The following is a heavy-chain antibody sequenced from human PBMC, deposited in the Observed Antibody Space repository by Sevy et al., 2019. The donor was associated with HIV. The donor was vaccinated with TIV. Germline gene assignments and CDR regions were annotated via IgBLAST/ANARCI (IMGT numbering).Heavy chain of an antibody. CDR1: GFTFSNAW. Sequence: GGSLRLSCAASGFTFSNAWMSWVRQAPGKGLEWVGRIKSKTDGGTTDYAAPVKGRFTISKGDSKNRLYLQMKSLKTEDKAVYYCTTDLPTGMTTVTVDYWGQGTLVTVSS. CDR2: IKSKTDGGTT. J-gene: IGHJ4*02. D-gene: IGHD4-17*01. V-gene: IGHV3-15*01. CDR3: TTDLPTGMTTVTVDY.